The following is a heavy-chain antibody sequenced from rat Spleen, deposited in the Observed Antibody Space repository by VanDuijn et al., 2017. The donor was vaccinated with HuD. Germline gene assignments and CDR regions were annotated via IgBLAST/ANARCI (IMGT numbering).Heavy chain of an antibody. D-gene: IGHD1-11*01. CDR2: ITNTGGSI. J-gene: IGHJ2*01. V-gene: IGHV5-31*01. CDR3: VRGGGYFDY. Sequence: EVQLVQSGGGLVQPGRSLNLSCITSGFTFNYYWMTWIRKAPGKGLEWVASITNTGGSIYYPDSVKGRFTISRENAKNTQYLQMDSLRSEDTATYYCVRGGGYFDYWGPGVMVTVSS. CDR1: GFTFNYYW.